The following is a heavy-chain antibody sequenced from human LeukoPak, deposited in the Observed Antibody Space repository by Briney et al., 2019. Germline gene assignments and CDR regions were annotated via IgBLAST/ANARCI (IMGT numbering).Heavy chain of an antibody. J-gene: IGHJ6*03. Sequence: PSGTLSLTCTVSGASISSYYWSWIRQPPGKGLEWIGYIYYSGSTNYNPSLKSRVTISVDTSKNQFSLKLSSVTAADTAVYYCARPAVAASGDYYYMDVWGKGTTVTVSS. D-gene: IGHD6-19*01. CDR2: IYYSGST. CDR3: ARPAVAASGDYYYMDV. CDR1: GASISSYY. V-gene: IGHV4-59*08.